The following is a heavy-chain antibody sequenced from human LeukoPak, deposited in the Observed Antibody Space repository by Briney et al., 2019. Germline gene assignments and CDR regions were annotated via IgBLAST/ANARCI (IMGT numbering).Heavy chain of an antibody. J-gene: IGHJ4*02. D-gene: IGHD3-22*01. CDR2: IRGSGGST. V-gene: IGHV3-23*01. CDR3: ARSRQFYYDSSGYSDY. Sequence: GGSLGLSCAASEFTFSSYAMSWVRQAPGKGLEWVSAIRGSGGSTYYADSVKGRFTISRDNSKNTLYLQMNSLRAEDTAVYYCARSRQFYYDSSGYSDYWGQGTLVTVSS. CDR1: EFTFSSYA.